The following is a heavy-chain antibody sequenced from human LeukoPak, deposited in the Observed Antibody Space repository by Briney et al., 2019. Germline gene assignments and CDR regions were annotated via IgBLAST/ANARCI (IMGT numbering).Heavy chain of an antibody. D-gene: IGHD6-13*01. CDR3: AKDGRIAAAGTRGRQPFDY. Sequence: GGSLRLSCAASGFTFSSYGMQWVRQAPGKGLEWVAVISYDGSNKYYADSVKGRFTISRDNSKNTLYLQMNSLRAEDTAVYYCAKDGRIAAAGTRGRQPFDYWGQGTLVTVSS. J-gene: IGHJ4*02. V-gene: IGHV3-30*18. CDR1: GFTFSSYG. CDR2: ISYDGSNK.